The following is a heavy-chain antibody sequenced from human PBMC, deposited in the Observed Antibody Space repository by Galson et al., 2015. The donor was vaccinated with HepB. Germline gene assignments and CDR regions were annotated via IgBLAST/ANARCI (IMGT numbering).Heavy chain of an antibody. D-gene: IGHD3-3*01. V-gene: IGHV3-30*03. CDR1: GFTFNKYG. CDR3: ARLPKGTNYDFWSDTLKDAFAI. J-gene: IGHJ3*02. Sequence: SLRLSCAGSGFTFNKYGMHWVRQAPGKGLEWVAVVSYDGNKKNYGNSVKGRFTISRDNSMNTLYLQMNSLRVEDTAVYYCARLPKGTNYDFWSDTLKDAFAIWGQGTLVTVSS. CDR2: VSYDGNKK.